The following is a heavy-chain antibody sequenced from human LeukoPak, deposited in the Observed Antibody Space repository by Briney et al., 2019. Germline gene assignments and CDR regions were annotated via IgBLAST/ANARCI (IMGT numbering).Heavy chain of an antibody. J-gene: IGHJ4*02. CDR3: ARGALKAYYCDY. Sequence: PGGSLRLSCAASGFTFSNYWMHWARQVPGKGLVWVSRINFDGSTTNYADSVQGRFTISRDNAKNTVYLRLNSLSAEDTAVYYCARGALKAYYCDYWGQGTPVTVSS. V-gene: IGHV3-74*01. CDR2: INFDGSTT. CDR1: GFTFSNYW.